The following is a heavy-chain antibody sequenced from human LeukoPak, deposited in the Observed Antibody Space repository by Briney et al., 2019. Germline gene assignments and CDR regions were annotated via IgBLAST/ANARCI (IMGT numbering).Heavy chain of an antibody. D-gene: IGHD3-10*01. CDR3: AKSLMVRGVNYYFDY. CDR2: ISGSGGST. V-gene: IGHV3-23*01. CDR1: GFTFSSHA. J-gene: IGHJ4*02. Sequence: PGGSLRLSCAASGFTFSSHAMSWVRQAPGKGLEWVSAISGSGGSTYYAASVQGPFTISRDNSKNTLYLQMNSLRAEDTAVYYCAKSLMVRGVNYYFDYWGQGTLVTVSS.